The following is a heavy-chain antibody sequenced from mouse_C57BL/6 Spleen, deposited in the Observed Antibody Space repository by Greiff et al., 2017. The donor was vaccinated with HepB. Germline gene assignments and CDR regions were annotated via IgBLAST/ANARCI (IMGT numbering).Heavy chain of an antibody. D-gene: IGHD1-1*01. CDR1: GYTFTDYN. J-gene: IGHJ1*03. V-gene: IGHV1-18*01. CDR2: INPNNGGT. CDR3: ASRGYCSSYGWYFDA. Sequence: EVQLQQSGPELVKPGASVKIPCKASGYTFTDYNMDWVKQSHGKSLEWIGDINPNNGGTIYNQKFKGKATLTVDKYSSTAYMELRSLTSEDTAVYYCASRGYCSSYGWYFDAWGTGTTVTVSS.